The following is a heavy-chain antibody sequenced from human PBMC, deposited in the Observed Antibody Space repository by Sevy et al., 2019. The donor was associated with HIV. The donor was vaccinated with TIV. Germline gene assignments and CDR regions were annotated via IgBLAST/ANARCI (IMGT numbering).Heavy chain of an antibody. Sequence: GGSLRLSCTASGFTFINYGMIWVRQAPGKGLEWVSVISGSGSTTYYADSVKGRFAISRDNSNNTLYLQIRSLRVEDTALYYCARADVAAAGKGYFDYWGQGTLVTVSS. V-gene: IGHV3-23*01. CDR3: ARADVAAAGKGYFDY. J-gene: IGHJ4*02. D-gene: IGHD6-13*01. CDR2: ISGSGSTT. CDR1: GFTFINYG.